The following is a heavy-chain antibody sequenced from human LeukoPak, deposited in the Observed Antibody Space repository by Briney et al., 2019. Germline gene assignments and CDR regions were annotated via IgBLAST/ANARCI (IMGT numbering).Heavy chain of an antibody. D-gene: IGHD1-26*01. CDR2: IKQDGSEK. J-gene: IGHJ4*02. CDR1: GFNFSGYW. Sequence: GGSLRLSCGVSGFNFSGYWMSWVRQAPGKGLEWVANIKQDGSEKYLADSVKGRFAISRDNAKNSLFLQMNSVGADDTAVHYCARETRSGGSYFVYWGQGTLVTVSS. CDR3: ARETRSGGSYFVY. V-gene: IGHV3-7*01.